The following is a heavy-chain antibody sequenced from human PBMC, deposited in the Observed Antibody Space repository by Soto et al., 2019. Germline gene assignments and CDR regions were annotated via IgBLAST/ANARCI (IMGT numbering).Heavy chain of an antibody. Sequence: ASVKVSCKASGGPFSSYGISWVRQAPGQGLEWMGGIIPIFGTANYAQKFQGRVRITADESTSTAYMELSSLRSEDTAVYYCARDRSYHDSSGYYPDWYFDLWGRGTLVTVSS. V-gene: IGHV1-69*13. CDR2: IIPIFGTA. J-gene: IGHJ2*01. CDR3: ARDRSYHDSSGYYPDWYFDL. CDR1: GGPFSSYG. D-gene: IGHD3-22*01.